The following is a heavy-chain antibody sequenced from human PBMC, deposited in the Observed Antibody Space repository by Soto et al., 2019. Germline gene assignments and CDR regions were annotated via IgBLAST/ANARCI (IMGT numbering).Heavy chain of an antibody. CDR3: ARGYYYDSSGYYYVSPHFDY. J-gene: IGHJ4*02. CDR1: GFTFSSYS. D-gene: IGHD3-22*01. CDR2: ISSSSSTI. Sequence: PGGSLRLSCAASGFTFSSYSMNWVRQAPGKGLEWVSYISSSSSTIYCADSVKGRFTISRDNAKNSLYLQMNSLRDEDTAVYHCARGYYYDSSGYYYVSPHFDYWGQGTLVTVSS. V-gene: IGHV3-48*02.